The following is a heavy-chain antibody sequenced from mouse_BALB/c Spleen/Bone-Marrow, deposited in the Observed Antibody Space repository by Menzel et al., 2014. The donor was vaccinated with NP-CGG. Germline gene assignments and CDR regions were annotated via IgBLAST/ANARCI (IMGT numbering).Heavy chain of an antibody. CDR3: AREDGNHVGFAY. Sequence: VQGVESGAELMKPGASVKISCKATGYTFSSYWIEWVKQRPGHGLEWIGEILPGGGSTNYNEKFKGKATFTADTSSNTAYMQLSSLTSEDSAVYYCAREDGNHVGFAYWGQGTLVTVSA. CDR1: GYTFSSYW. CDR2: ILPGGGST. D-gene: IGHD2-1*01. V-gene: IGHV1-9*01. J-gene: IGHJ3*01.